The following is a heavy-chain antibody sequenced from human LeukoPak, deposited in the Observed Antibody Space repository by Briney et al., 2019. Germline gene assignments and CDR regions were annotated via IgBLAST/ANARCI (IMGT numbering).Heavy chain of an antibody. CDR3: TREGVGGFDI. CDR1: GFTFSRYW. D-gene: IGHD3-16*01. V-gene: IGHV3-7*01. CDR2: IKEDGSEK. Sequence: GGSLRLSCAASGFTFSRYWMSWVRQAPGKGLEWVANIKEDGSEKDFVDSVKGRLSISRDNAKNSLYLQVNSLRAEDTAVYFCTREGVGGFDIWGQGAMVTVSS. J-gene: IGHJ3*02.